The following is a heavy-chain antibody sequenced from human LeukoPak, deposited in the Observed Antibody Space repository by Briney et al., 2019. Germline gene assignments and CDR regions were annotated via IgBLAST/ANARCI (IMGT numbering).Heavy chain of an antibody. V-gene: IGHV1-18*01. D-gene: IGHD4-17*01. CDR2: ISAYNGNT. Sequence: ASVKVSCKASGYTFTSYGISWVRQAPGQGLEWMGWISAYNGNTNYAQKLQGRVTMTTDTSTSTAYMELSSLRSEDTAVYYCARHGDYVYYYYGMDVWGQGTTVTVSS. CDR3: ARHGDYVYYYYGMDV. CDR1: GYTFTSYG. J-gene: IGHJ6*02.